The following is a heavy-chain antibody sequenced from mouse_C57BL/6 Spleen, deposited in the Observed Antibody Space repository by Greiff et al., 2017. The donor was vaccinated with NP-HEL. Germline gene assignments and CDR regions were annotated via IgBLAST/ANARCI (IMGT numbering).Heavy chain of an antibody. CDR2: IDPETGGT. D-gene: IGHD1-3*01. CDR1: GYTFTDYE. Sequence: QVQLQQSGAELVRPGASVTLSCKASGYTFTDYEMHWVKQTPVHGLEWIGAIDPETGGTAYNQKFKGKAILTADKSSSTAYMELRSLTSEDSAVYYCTRVLTPYYFDYWGQGTTLTVSS. J-gene: IGHJ2*01. CDR3: TRVLTPYYFDY. V-gene: IGHV1-15*01.